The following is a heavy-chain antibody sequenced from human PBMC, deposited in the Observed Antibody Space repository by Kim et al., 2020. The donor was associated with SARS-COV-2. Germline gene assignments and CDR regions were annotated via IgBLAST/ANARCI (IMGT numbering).Heavy chain of an antibody. V-gene: IGHV3-30*04. D-gene: IGHD3-9*01. Sequence: GGSLRLSCAASGFTFSSYAMHWVRQAPGKGLEWVAVISYDGSNKYYADSVKGRFTISRDNSKNTLYLQMNSLRAEDTAVYYCARALRYFDWLLDYWGQGTLVTVSS. CDR2: ISYDGSNK. CDR3: ARALRYFDWLLDY. J-gene: IGHJ4*02. CDR1: GFTFSSYA.